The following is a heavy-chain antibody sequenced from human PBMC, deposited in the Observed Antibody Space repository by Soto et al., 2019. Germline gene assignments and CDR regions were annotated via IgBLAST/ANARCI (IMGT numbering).Heavy chain of an antibody. CDR2: IYYSGST. D-gene: IGHD3-3*01. CDR3: ARPTYYDFWSGYWSY. V-gene: IGHV4-39*01. J-gene: IGHJ4*02. Sequence: QLQLQESGPGLVKPSETLSLTCTVSGGSISSSSYYWGWIRQPPGKGLEWIGSIYYSGSTYYNPSLKSRVTISVDTSKNQFSLKLSSVTAADTAVYYCARPTYYDFWSGYWSYWGQGTLVTVSS. CDR1: GGSISSSSYY.